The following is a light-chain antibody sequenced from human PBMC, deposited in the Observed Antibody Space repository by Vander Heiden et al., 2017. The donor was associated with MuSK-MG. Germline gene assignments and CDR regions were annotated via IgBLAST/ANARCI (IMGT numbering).Light chain of an antibody. CDR3: QSYDSSLSGFYV. V-gene: IGLV1-40*01. Sequence: QSVLTQPPSVSGAPGQRVTISCTGSSSNIGAGYDVHWYQQLPGTAPKLLILVNSNRPSGVPDRFSGSKSGTSASLAITGLQAEDEADYYCQSYDSSLSGFYVFGTGTKVTVL. CDR1: SSNIGAGYD. J-gene: IGLJ1*01. CDR2: VNS.